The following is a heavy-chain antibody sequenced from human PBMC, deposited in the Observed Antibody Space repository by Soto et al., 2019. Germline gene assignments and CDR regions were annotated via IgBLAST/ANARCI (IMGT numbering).Heavy chain of an antibody. J-gene: IGHJ4*02. Sequence: PSETLSLTCSVYGASFSGYYWSWIRQSPGKGLEWIGEIHHSGSTHYNPSLKSRLTFSIDESQSQFYMMLTSVTAADTALYFCARGHSTSGYDSWGQRSLVTVSS. V-gene: IGHV4-34*01. D-gene: IGHD6-6*01. CDR3: ARGHSTSGYDS. CDR1: GASFSGYY. CDR2: IHHSGST.